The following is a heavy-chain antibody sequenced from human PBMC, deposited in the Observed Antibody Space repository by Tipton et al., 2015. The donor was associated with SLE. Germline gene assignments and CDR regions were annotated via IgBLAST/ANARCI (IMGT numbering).Heavy chain of an antibody. J-gene: IGHJ4*02. D-gene: IGHD4-17*01. CDR3: ARSTTTMNLPRFDF. CDR1: GDSISRGGYY. CDR2: IHDSGAT. Sequence: TLSLTCTVSGDSISRGGYYWSWIRQLPGKGLEWIGYIHDSGATYYNPSLQSRLTMSVDTSQNQFSLKLSSVTAADTAVYFCARSTTTMNLPRFDFWGLGTLVTVSS. V-gene: IGHV4-31*03.